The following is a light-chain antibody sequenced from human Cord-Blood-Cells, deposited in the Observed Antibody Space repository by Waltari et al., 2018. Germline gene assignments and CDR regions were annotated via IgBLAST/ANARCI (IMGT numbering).Light chain of an antibody. CDR1: QSISSY. V-gene: IGKV1-39*01. CDR2: AAS. Sequence: DIQMTQSPSSLSASVGDRVTITCRASQSISSYLNWYQQKPGKAPKILIYAASSLQSWVPSRFSGSGSGTDFTLTISSLQPEDFATHYCQQSYSTPRTFGQGTKVEIK. J-gene: IGKJ1*01. CDR3: QQSYSTPRT.